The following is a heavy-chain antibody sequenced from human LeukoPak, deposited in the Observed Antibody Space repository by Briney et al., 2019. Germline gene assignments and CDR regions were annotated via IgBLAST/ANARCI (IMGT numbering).Heavy chain of an antibody. Sequence: SQTLSLTCTVSGGSISSYYWSWIRQPAGKGLEWIGRIYTSGSTNYNPSLKSRVTMSVDTSKNQFSLKLSSVTAADTAVYYCARHGELLSYYYYMDVWGKGTTVTVSS. D-gene: IGHD1-26*01. CDR1: GGSISSYY. V-gene: IGHV4-4*07. CDR3: ARHGELLSYYYYMDV. J-gene: IGHJ6*03. CDR2: IYTSGST.